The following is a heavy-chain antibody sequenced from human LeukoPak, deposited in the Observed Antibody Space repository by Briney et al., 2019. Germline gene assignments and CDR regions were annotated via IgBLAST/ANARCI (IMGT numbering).Heavy chain of an antibody. CDR2: IRYDGSNK. V-gene: IGHV3-30*02. D-gene: IGHD1-26*01. CDR1: GFTFSSYG. Sequence: GGSLRLSCGASGFTFSSYGMHWVRQAPGKGLEWVAFIRYDGSNKYYADSVKSRFTISRDNSKNTLYLQMNSLRAEDTAVYYCAKDFGVVEWELLADPWGQGTLVTVSS. J-gene: IGHJ5*02. CDR3: AKDFGVVEWELLADP.